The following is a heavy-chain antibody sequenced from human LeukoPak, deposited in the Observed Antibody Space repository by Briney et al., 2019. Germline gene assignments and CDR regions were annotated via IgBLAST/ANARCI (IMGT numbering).Heavy chain of an antibody. CDR1: GYTFTGYY. D-gene: IGHD5-24*01. CDR3: AREIGPIQLHLWGSAFDY. Sequence: ASVKVSCKASGYTFTGYYMHWVRQAPGQGLEWMGWINPNSGGTNYAQKFQGRVTMTRDTSTSTAYMELSSLRSEDTAVYYCAREIGPIQLHLWGSAFDYWGQGTLVTVSS. V-gene: IGHV1-2*02. J-gene: IGHJ4*02. CDR2: INPNSGGT.